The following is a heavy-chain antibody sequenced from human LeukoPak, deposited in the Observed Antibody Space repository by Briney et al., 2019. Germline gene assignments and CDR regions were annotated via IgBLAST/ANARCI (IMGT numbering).Heavy chain of an antibody. V-gene: IGHV3-15*01. Sequence: GGSLRLSRAASGITFSNAWMSWVRQAPGKGLEWVGRIKSKTDGGTTDYAAPVKGRFTISRDDSKNTLYLQMNSLKTEDTAVYYCTAYYYDSSGYSYFDYWGQGTLVTVSS. CDR1: GITFSNAW. CDR2: IKSKTDGGTT. J-gene: IGHJ4*02. CDR3: TAYYYDSSGYSYFDY. D-gene: IGHD3-22*01.